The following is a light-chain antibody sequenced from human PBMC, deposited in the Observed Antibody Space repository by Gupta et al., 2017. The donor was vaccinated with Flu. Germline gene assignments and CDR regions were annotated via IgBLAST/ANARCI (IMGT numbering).Light chain of an antibody. Sequence: SYVLTQPPSVSVAPGQTARITCGGNNIGSKSVHWYQQKPGQAPVLVVYDDSDGPSGIPERFSGSNSGNTATLTISRVEAGDEADYYCQVWDSSSDHNVFGTGTKVTVL. J-gene: IGLJ1*01. CDR3: QVWDSSSDHNV. CDR2: DDS. CDR1: NIGSKS. V-gene: IGLV3-21*02.